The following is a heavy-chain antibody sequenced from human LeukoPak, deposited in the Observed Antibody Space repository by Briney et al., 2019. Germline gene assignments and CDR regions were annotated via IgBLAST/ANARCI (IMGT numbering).Heavy chain of an antibody. CDR3: ATQGRGSSGYYFGY. V-gene: IGHV3-30*04. Sequence: GGSLRLSCAASGFTFSSYVMHWVRQAPGKGLEWVAVVSYDGSNKNADSVKGRFTISRDNSRNTLYLQMNSLRIEDTAVYYCATQGRGSSGYYFGYWGQGTLVTVSS. J-gene: IGHJ4*02. CDR2: VSYDGSN. D-gene: IGHD3-22*01. CDR1: GFTFSSYV.